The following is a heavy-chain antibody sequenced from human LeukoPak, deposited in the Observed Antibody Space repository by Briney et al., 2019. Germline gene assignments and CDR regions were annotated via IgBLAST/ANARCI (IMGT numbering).Heavy chain of an antibody. J-gene: IGHJ4*02. CDR3: ARDRGGRSGLDD. Sequence: GGSLRLSCAASGFTVSSNYMSWVRQAPGKGLEWVAFIKEDGGEIYYVDSVKGRFTISRDNAENSLYLQMNSLRAEDTAVYYCARDRGGRSGLDDWGQGTLVTVSS. D-gene: IGHD2-15*01. V-gene: IGHV3-7*04. CDR1: GFTVSSNY. CDR2: IKEDGGEI.